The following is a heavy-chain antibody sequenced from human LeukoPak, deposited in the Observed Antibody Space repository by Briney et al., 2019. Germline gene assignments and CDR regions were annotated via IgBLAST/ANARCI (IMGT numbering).Heavy chain of an antibody. D-gene: IGHD2-2*01. V-gene: IGHV3-23*01. CDR3: AKGRVPAAMYNWFDL. Sequence: GGSLRLSCAASGFTFSSYAMRWVRQAPGKGLEWGSAISGRGGSTYYAASVKARFTLSRANSKNTLYLRMNSLRAEDTAVYYCAKGRVPAAMYNWFDLWGQGTLVTVSS. CDR1: GFTFSSYA. J-gene: IGHJ5*02. CDR2: ISGRGGST.